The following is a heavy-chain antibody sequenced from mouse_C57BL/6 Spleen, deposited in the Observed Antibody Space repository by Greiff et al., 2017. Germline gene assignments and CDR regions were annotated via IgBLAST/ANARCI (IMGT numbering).Heavy chain of an antibody. D-gene: IGHD2-3*01. J-gene: IGHJ1*03. V-gene: IGHV1-52*01. CDR3: ARDYDGYPHWYFDV. CDR2: IDPSDSET. CDR1: GYTFTSYW. Sequence: QVKLKQPGAELVRPGSSVKLSCKASGYTFTSYWMHWVKQRPKQGLEWIVNIDPSDSETHYNQMFKDKATLTVDKASSTVYMQLSSLTSEDSAVYYCARDYDGYPHWYFDVWGTGTTVTVSS.